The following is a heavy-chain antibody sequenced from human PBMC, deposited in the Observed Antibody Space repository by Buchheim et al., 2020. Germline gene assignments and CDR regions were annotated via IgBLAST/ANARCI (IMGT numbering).Heavy chain of an antibody. CDR1: EFTFSTYA. Sequence: EVQLLGSGGGSVQPGGSLRLSCAAPEFTFSTYAVTWVRQAPGKGLECGSAIRGSGGSAYSAHSVKGGFTISRDNSKNTLFLQMNSRRADDAAVYYCAKYRTTVITPGAFDYWGQGTL. CDR2: IRGSGGSA. CDR3: AKYRTTVITPGAFDY. J-gene: IGHJ4*02. D-gene: IGHD4-23*01. V-gene: IGHV3-23*01.